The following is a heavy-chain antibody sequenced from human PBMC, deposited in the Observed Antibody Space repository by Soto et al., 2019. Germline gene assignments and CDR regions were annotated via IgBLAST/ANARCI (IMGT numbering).Heavy chain of an antibody. CDR2: IIPIFGTA. J-gene: IGHJ5*02. CDR3: ARGRSITIFGVVASGFDP. V-gene: IGHV1-69*12. CDR1: GGTFSSYA. D-gene: IGHD3-3*01. Sequence: QVQLVQSGAEVKKPGSSVKVSRKASGGTFSSYAISWVRQAPGQGLEWMGGIIPIFGTANYAQKFQGRVTITADESTSTAYMELSSLRSEDTAVYYCARGRSITIFGVVASGFDPWGQGTLVTVSS.